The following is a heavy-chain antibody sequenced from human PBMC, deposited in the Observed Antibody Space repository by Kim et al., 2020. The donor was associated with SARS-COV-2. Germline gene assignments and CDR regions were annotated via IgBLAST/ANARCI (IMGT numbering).Heavy chain of an antibody. V-gene: IGHV3-30*01. D-gene: IGHD2-21*01. Sequence: YAESVKGRFTISRDNSKNTLYLQMNSLRAEDTAVYYCARVAYCGGDCLDYWGQGTLVTVSS. CDR3: ARVAYCGGDCLDY. J-gene: IGHJ4*02.